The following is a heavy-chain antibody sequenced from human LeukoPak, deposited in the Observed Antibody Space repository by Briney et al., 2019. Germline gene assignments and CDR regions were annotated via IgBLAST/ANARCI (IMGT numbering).Heavy chain of an antibody. Sequence: GGSLRLSCAASGFTFSSYGMHWVRQAPGKGLEWVAVIWYDGSNKYYADSVKGRFTISRDNSKNTLYLQINSLRDEDTAVYYCAREASGSYGYWGQGTLVTVSS. D-gene: IGHD1-26*01. CDR3: AREASGSYGY. CDR1: GFTFSSYG. V-gene: IGHV3-33*01. CDR2: IWYDGSNK. J-gene: IGHJ4*02.